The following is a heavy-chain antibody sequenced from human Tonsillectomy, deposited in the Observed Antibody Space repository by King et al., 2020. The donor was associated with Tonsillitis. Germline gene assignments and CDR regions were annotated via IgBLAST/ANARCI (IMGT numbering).Heavy chain of an antibody. D-gene: IGHD3-22*01. CDR2: IFPVYGTT. CDR1: GDTFSNYA. J-gene: IGHJ4*02. Sequence: QLVQSGPEVKKPGSSVKVSCKASGDTFSNYAITWVRQAPGQWLEWMGGIFPVYGTTYSSQKFQGRGTITADEFTTTAYMDLTSLRSDDTAVYSCASAVRDVVIPDPVDTWGQGTLVSVSS. CDR3: ASAVRDVVIPDPVDT. V-gene: IGHV1-69*01.